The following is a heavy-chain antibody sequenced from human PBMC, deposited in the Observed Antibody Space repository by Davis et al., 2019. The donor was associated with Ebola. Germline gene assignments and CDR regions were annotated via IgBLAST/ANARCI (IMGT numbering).Heavy chain of an antibody. D-gene: IGHD1-26*01. V-gene: IGHV3-7*01. CDR2: IKQDGSEK. CDR1: GFTFSTYW. Sequence: GESLKISCAASGFTFSTYWMSWVRQAPGKGLEWVANIKQDGSEKYYVDSVKGRFTVSRDNAKNSLYLQMNSLRAEDTAVYYCARVASYAWYGMDVWGKGTTVTVSS. J-gene: IGHJ6*04. CDR3: ARVASYAWYGMDV.